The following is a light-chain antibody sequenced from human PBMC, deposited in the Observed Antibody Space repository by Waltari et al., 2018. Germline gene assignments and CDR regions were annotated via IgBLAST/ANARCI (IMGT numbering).Light chain of an antibody. Sequence: DIQMTQSPSTLSASIGDRVTITCRASHSISGWSAWYQQKPGKAPKLLIFKAFNLQSGVPSRFSGSGSGTDFTLTISSLQPDDFATYYCQHYNSYSPITFGQGTRLEIK. CDR2: KAF. V-gene: IGKV1-5*03. CDR1: HSISGW. J-gene: IGKJ5*01. CDR3: QHYNSYSPIT.